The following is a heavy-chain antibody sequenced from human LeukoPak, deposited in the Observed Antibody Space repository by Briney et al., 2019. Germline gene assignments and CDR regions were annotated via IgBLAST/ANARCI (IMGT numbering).Heavy chain of an antibody. V-gene: IGHV3-23*01. D-gene: IGHD3-22*01. CDR3: AKDLRSPYYYDSSGYSSTPDY. CDR1: GFTFSSYA. CDR2: ISGSGGST. J-gene: IGHJ4*02. Sequence: GGSLRLSCAASGFTFSSYAMSWVRQAPGKGLEWVSAISGSGGSTYYADSVKGRFTISRDNSKNTLYLQMNSLRAEDTAVYYCAKDLRSPYYYDSSGYSSTPDYWGQGTLVTVSS.